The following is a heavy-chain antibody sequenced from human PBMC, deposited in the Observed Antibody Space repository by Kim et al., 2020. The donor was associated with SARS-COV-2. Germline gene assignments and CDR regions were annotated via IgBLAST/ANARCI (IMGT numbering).Heavy chain of an antibody. V-gene: IGHV4-39*01. D-gene: IGHD3-22*01. Sequence: SETLSLTCTVSGGSISSSSYYWGWIRQPPGKGLEWIGSIYYSGSTYYNPSLKSRVTISVDTSKNQFSLKLSSVTAANTAVYYCARREGDSSGYYYYYFDYWGQGTLVTVSS. CDR1: GGSISSSSYY. J-gene: IGHJ4*02. CDR2: IYYSGST. CDR3: ARREGDSSGYYYYYFDY.